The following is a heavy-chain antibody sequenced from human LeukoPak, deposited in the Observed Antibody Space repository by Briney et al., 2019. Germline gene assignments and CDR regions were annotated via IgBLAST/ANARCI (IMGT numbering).Heavy chain of an antibody. CDR3: ARHTLTYDLPGVDP. CDR1: GGSISSYY. V-gene: IGHV4-59*08. Sequence: SETLSLTCTVSGGSISSYYWSWIRQPPGKGLEWIGYIYYSGSTNYNPSLKSRVTISVDTSKNQFSLKLSSVTAADTAVYYCARHTLTYDLPGVDPWGQGTLVTVSS. CDR2: IYYSGST. J-gene: IGHJ5*02. D-gene: IGHD2-8*01.